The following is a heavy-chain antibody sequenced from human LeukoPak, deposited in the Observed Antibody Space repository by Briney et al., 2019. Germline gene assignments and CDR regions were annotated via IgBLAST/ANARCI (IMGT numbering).Heavy chain of an antibody. Sequence: PGGSLRLSCAASGFTFSSYRMNWVRQAPGKGLEWVSSISSSSSYIHYADSVKGRFTISRDNAKKSLYLQMNSLRAEDTAVYYCAELGITMIGGVWGKGTTVTISS. J-gene: IGHJ6*04. CDR2: ISSSSSYI. CDR3: AELGITMIGGV. CDR1: GFTFSSYR. V-gene: IGHV3-21*01. D-gene: IGHD3-10*02.